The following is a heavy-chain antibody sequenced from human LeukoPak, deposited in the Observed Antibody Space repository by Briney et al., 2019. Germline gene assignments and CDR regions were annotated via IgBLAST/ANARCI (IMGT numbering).Heavy chain of an antibody. D-gene: IGHD3-16*02. CDR1: GFTFSSYA. Sequence: PGGSLRLSCAASGFTFSSYAMSWVRQAPGKGLEWVGRIKSKTDGGTTDYAAPVKGRFTISRDDSKNTLYLQMNSLKTEDTAVXXXXXXXXXXXXXYRVSKVDAFDIWGQGTMVTVSS. J-gene: IGHJ3*02. CDR3: XXXXXXXXXXYRVSKVDAFDI. CDR2: IKSKTDGGTT. V-gene: IGHV3-15*01.